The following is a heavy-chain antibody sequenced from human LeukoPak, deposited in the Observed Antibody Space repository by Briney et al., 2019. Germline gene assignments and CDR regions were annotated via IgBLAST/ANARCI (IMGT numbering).Heavy chain of an antibody. CDR1: GGSISSSSYY. J-gene: IGHJ4*02. Sequence: SETLSLTCTVSGGSISSSSYYWGWIRQPPGKGLEWIGNIYYSGSTYYNPSLKSRVTISVDTSKNQFSLKLSSVTAADTAVYYCAEFEYSGSSANYWGQGTLVTVSS. D-gene: IGHD6-6*01. CDR3: AEFEYSGSSANY. CDR2: IYYSGST. V-gene: IGHV4-39*07.